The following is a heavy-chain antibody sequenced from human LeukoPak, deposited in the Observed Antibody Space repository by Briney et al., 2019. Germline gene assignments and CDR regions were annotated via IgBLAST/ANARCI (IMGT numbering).Heavy chain of an antibody. CDR3: AKDLGFRQQLYDY. CDR2: ISGSGGST. V-gene: IGHV3-23*01. D-gene: IGHD6-13*01. CDR1: GFTFSSYA. Sequence: GGSLRLSCAAPGFTFSSYAMSWVRQAPGKGLEWVSDISGSGGSTYYADSVKGRFTISRDNSKNTLYLQMNSLRAEDTAVYYCAKDLGFRQQLYDYWGQGTLVTVSS. J-gene: IGHJ4*02.